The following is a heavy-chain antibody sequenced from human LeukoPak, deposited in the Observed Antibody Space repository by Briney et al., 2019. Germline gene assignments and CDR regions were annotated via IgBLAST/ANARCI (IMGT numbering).Heavy chain of an antibody. J-gene: IGHJ4*02. Sequence: GGSLRLSCTASGFTFGDYAMSWVRQAPGKGLEWVGFIRSKAYGGTTEYAASVKGRFTISRDDSKSIAYLQVNSLKTEDTAVYYCTRALPMVRGVIINAYWGQGTLVTVSS. D-gene: IGHD3-10*01. CDR2: IRSKAYGGTT. CDR1: GFTFGDYA. CDR3: TRALPMVRGVIINAY. V-gene: IGHV3-49*04.